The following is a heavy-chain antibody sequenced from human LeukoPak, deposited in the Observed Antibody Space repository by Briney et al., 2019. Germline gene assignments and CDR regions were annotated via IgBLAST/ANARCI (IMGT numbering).Heavy chain of an antibody. J-gene: IGHJ6*02. CDR1: EFTLSTYA. D-gene: IGHD4-17*01. CDR3: ARRLTVTTAGMDV. CDR2: ISHDGSRK. Sequence: GGSLRLSCAAFEFTLSTYAMHWVRQAPGKGLEWVAVISHDGSRKYYAASVQGRFTISRDNSKNTLYLQMDSLRAEDTAVYYCARRLTVTTAGMDVWGQGTTVTVSS. V-gene: IGHV3-30*04.